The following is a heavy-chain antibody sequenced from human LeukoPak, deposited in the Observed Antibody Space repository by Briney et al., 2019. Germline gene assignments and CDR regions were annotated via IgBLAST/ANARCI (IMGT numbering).Heavy chain of an antibody. J-gene: IGHJ1*01. CDR3: ARAPSEIGGYYPEYFRH. CDR1: GFTFSTYN. D-gene: IGHD3-22*01. CDR2: IKSDGST. V-gene: IGHV3-74*01. Sequence: GGSLRLSCVASGFTFSTYNMNWVRQAPGKGLVWVSRIKSDGSTNYADSVKGRFTISRDNAKNTVSLQMNSLRAEDTGVYYCARAPSEIGGYYPEYFRHWGQGTLVTVSS.